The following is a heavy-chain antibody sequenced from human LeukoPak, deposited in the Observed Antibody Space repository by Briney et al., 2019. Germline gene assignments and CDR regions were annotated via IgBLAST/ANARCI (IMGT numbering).Heavy chain of an antibody. CDR2: IYYSGST. Sequence: PSETLSLTCTVSGDSISSSSSYWGWIRQPPGEGLEWIGSIYYSGSTYYNTSLKSRVTISVDTSKNQFSLKLSSVTAADTAVYYCARLVGDYALYNWFDPWGQGTLVTVSS. J-gene: IGHJ5*02. CDR3: ARLVGDYALYNWFDP. V-gene: IGHV4-39*01. CDR1: GDSISSSSSY. D-gene: IGHD4-17*01.